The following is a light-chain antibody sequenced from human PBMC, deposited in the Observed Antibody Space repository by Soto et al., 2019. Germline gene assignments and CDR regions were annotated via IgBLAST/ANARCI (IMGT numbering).Light chain of an antibody. Sequence: QSALTQPRSVSGSPGQSVTISCTGTSSDVGGYNYVSWYQQHPGKAPKLMIYDVTKRPSGVPDRFSGSKSGNTASLTIAGLQAEDEAYYCWCSYAGIYAVVFGGGTKLTVL. V-gene: IGLV2-11*01. CDR3: CSYAGIYAVV. J-gene: IGLJ2*01. CDR2: DVT. CDR1: SSDVGGYNY.